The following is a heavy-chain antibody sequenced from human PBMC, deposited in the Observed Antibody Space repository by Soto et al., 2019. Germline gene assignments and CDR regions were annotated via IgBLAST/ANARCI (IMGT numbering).Heavy chain of an antibody. CDR3: ARARDLLGGWFDP. D-gene: IGHD3-16*01. CDR2: IYHNGST. J-gene: IGHJ5*02. CDR1: GGSISSSNW. Sequence: QVQLQESGPGLVKPSGTLSLTCAVSGGSISSSNWWSWVRQPPGKGLEWIGEIYHNGSTNYNPSLKCRVTISVDKSKNQFSLKLSSVTAADTAVYYCARARDLLGGWFDPWGQGTLVTVSS. V-gene: IGHV4-4*02.